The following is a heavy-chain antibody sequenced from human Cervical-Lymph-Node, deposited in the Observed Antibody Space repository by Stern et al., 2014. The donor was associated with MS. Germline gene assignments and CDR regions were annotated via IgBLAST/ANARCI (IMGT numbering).Heavy chain of an antibody. J-gene: IGHJ4*02. CDR2: IYPGDSDA. CDR1: GYTFTSYW. D-gene: IGHD4-23*01. CDR3: ARPIYYGDNYFYFDY. Sequence: EVQLVESGAEVKKPGESLKISCKVSGYTFTSYWIGWVRQIPGKGLEWMAIIYPGDSDARYSPSFQGQVTISADKSTTTAYLQWSTLKASDTAIYYCARPIYYGDNYFYFDYWGQGTLVTVSS. V-gene: IGHV5-51*01.